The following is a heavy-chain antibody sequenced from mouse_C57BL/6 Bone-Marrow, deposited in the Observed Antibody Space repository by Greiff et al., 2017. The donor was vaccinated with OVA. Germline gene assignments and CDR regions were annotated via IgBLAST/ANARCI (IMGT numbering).Heavy chain of an antibody. CDR3: ARRGYYGSSSPYFDY. D-gene: IGHD1-1*01. CDR1: GFTFSSYG. CDR2: ISSGGSYT. J-gene: IGHJ2*01. Sequence: EVKLEESGGDLVKPGGSLKLSCAASGFTFSSYGMSWVRQTPDKRLEWVATISSGGSYTYYPDSVKGRFTISRDNAKNTLYLQMSSLKSEDTAMYYCARRGYYGSSSPYFDYWGQGTTLTVSS. V-gene: IGHV5-6*02.